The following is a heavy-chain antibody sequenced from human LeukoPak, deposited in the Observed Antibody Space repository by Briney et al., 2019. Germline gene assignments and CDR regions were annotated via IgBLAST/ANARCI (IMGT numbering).Heavy chain of an antibody. CDR2: IYYSGST. CDR1: GGSISSSSYY. V-gene: IGHV4-39*01. D-gene: IGHD3-10*02. Sequence: SQTLSLTCTVSGGSISSSSYYWGWIRQTPGKGLEWIGSIYYSGSTYYTPSLKSRVTISVDTSTNQFSLKLSSVSATQTAVYYCARAYLRGTVVNNCFDPWGQGTLVTVSS. J-gene: IGHJ5*02. CDR3: ARAYLRGTVVNNCFDP.